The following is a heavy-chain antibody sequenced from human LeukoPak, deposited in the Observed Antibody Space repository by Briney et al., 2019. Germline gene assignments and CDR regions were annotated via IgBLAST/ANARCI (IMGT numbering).Heavy chain of an antibody. CDR3: ARDVVPAAIRGGYNWFDP. CDR1: GYTFTSYG. Sequence: ASVKVSCKASGYTFTSYGISWVRQAPGQGLEWMGGIIPIFGTASYAQKFQGRVTITADESTSTAYMELSSLRSEDTAVYYCARDVVPAAIRGGYNWFDPWGQGTLVTVSS. V-gene: IGHV1-69*13. J-gene: IGHJ5*02. CDR2: IIPIFGTA. D-gene: IGHD2-2*02.